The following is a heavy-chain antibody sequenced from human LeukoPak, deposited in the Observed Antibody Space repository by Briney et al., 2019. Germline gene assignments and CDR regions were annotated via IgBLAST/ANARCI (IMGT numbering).Heavy chain of an antibody. V-gene: IGHV1-18*01. CDR2: ISADNANT. J-gene: IGHJ4*02. CDR3: ARDRPLRGLDY. Sequence: ASVKVSCKASGYTFTSYGISWVRQAPGQGLEWMGWISADNANTNYAQKLQGRVTMTTDTSTSTAYMELRSPRSDDTAVYYCARDRPLRGLDYWGQGTLVTVSS. CDR1: GYTFTSYG. D-gene: IGHD3-10*01.